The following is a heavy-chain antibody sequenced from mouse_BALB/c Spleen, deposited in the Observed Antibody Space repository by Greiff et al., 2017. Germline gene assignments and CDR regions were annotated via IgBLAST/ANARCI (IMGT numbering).Heavy chain of an antibody. J-gene: IGHJ3*01. CDR1: GYTFTSYW. CDR3: ARGRDGNFSD. V-gene: IGHV1-7*01. CDR2: INPSTGYT. Sequence: QVQLQQSGAELAKPGASVKMSCKASGYTFTSYWMHWVKQRPGQGLEWIGYINPSTGYTEYNQKFKDKATLTADKSSSTAYMQLSSLTSEDSAVYYCARGRDGNFSDWGQGTLVTVSA. D-gene: IGHD2-1*01.